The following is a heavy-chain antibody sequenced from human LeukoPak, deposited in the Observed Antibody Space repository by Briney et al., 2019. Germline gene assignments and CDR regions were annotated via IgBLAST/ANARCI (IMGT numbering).Heavy chain of an antibody. V-gene: IGHV3-66*01. J-gene: IGHJ5*02. D-gene: IGHD3-3*01. Sequence: GGSLRLSCAASGFIVSSNYMSWVRQAPGKGLEWVSVIYSGGSTYYADSVKGRFTISRDNSKNTLYLQMNSLRAEDTAVYYCARDPRSDYDFWSGYLYNWFDPWGQGTLVTVSS. CDR3: ARDPRSDYDFWSGYLYNWFDP. CDR2: IYSGGST. CDR1: GFIVSSNY.